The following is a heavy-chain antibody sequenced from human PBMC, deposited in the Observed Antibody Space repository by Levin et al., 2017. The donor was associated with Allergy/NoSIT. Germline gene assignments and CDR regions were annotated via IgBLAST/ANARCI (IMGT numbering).Heavy chain of an antibody. CDR2: IHYSGGT. CDR3: ATGGLGYNPAHTPFNS. Sequence: SETLSLTCTVSGGSMSSYSWNWIRQTPMKGLEWIGYIHYSGGTDYNPSLESRVYMSVDTSKNQFSLKLYSVTAADTAVYYCATGGLGYNPAHTPFNSWGQGTLVTVSS. D-gene: IGHD5-24*01. CDR1: GGSMSSYS. V-gene: IGHV4-59*01. J-gene: IGHJ4*02.